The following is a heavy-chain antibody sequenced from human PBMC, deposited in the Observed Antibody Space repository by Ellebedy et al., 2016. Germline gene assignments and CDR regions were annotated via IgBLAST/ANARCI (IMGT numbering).Heavy chain of an antibody. CDR2: IYGGGTS. V-gene: IGHV3-53*01. J-gene: IGHJ3*01. Sequence: GGSLRLSXAASGFSVTSNDMSWVRQAPGKGLELVSLIYGGGTSYYADSVKGRFTISRDNSKKTLYLQMSGLGAEDTAVYYCVTRHNAAFDVWGQGTMVTVSS. CDR3: VTRHNAAFDV. D-gene: IGHD1-14*01. CDR1: GFSVTSND.